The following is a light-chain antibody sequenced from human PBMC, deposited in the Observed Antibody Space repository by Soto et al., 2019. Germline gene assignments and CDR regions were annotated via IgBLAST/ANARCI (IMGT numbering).Light chain of an antibody. CDR1: QSVSSSY. V-gene: IGKV3-20*01. CDR3: QQYGSSPPDSVPFT. CDR2: GAS. Sequence: EIVLTQSPGTLSLSPGERATLSCRASQSVSSSYLAWYQQKPGQAPRLLIYGASSRATGIPDRFSGSGSGTDFTLTISRLEPEDFAVYYCQQYGSSPPDSVPFTFGPGTKVDIK. J-gene: IGKJ3*01.